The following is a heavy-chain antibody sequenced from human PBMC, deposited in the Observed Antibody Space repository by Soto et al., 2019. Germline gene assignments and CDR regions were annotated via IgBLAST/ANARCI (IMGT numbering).Heavy chain of an antibody. D-gene: IGHD2-15*01. J-gene: IGHJ5*02. CDR3: AHSYCSGGSCYPFLPLNP. CDR2: IYWDDDK. CDR1: GFSLSTSGVG. V-gene: IGHV2-5*02. Sequence: QITLKESGPTLVKPTQTLTLTCTFSGFSLSTSGVGVGWIRQPPGKALEWLALIYWDDDKRYSPSLKSRLTINKDTSKNQVVLTMTNMDPVDTATYYCAHSYCSGGSCYPFLPLNPWGQGTLVTVSS.